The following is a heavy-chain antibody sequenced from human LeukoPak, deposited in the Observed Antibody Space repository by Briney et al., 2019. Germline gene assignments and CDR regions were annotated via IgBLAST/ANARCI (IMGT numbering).Heavy chain of an antibody. J-gene: IGHJ4*02. CDR2: ISHDGVNK. CDR3: ARGGAAAALIHFDY. Sequence: GGSLRLSCAVSGFIFSNYGMHWVRQAPGKGLEWVAVISHDGVNKYLVDSVKGRFTISRDNSKNTLYLQMNSLRAEDTAVYYCARGGAAAALIHFDYWGQGTLVTVSS. CDR1: GFIFSNYG. D-gene: IGHD6-13*01. V-gene: IGHV3-30*03.